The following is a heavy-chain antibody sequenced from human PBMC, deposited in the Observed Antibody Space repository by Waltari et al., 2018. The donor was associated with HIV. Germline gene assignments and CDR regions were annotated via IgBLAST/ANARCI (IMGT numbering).Heavy chain of an antibody. Sequence: EVQLLESGGGLVQPGGSLRPSGAASGFTFSSFVMSWVRQAPGKGLEWVSAISNSGGSTYYADSVKGRFTISRDNSKNTLYLQMNSLRDEDTAVYYCAKDLSSISMIVPRSYFDYWGQGTLVTVSS. CDR1: GFTFSSFV. J-gene: IGHJ4*02. V-gene: IGHV3-23*01. CDR2: ISNSGGST. CDR3: AKDLSSISMIVPRSYFDY. D-gene: IGHD3-22*01.